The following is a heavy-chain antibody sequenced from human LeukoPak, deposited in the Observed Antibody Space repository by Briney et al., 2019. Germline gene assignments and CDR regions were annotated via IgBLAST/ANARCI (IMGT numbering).Heavy chain of an antibody. D-gene: IGHD2-15*01. V-gene: IGHV3-53*04. CDR1: GFTVSSNY. J-gene: IGHJ6*02. CDR3: ARWGILYGMDV. Sequence: GGSLRLSCAASGFTVSSNYMSWVRQAPGKGLEWVSVIYSGGSTYYADSVKGRFTISRHNSKSTLYLQMNSLRAEDTAVYYCARWGILYGMDVWGQGTTVTVSS. CDR2: IYSGGST.